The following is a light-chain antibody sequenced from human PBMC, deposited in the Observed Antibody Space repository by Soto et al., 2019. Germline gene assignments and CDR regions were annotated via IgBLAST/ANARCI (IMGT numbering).Light chain of an antibody. V-gene: IGLV2-14*03. CDR3: ISYTISSTVV. CDR2: DVS. CDR1: SSYISSYNY. J-gene: IGLJ2*01. Sequence: QSALTQPASVSGSPGQSITISCTTSSSYISSYNYVSWYQQHTGKAPRLIIYDVSSRPSGISNRFSGSKSGNTVSLTISGLQAEDEADYFCISYTISSTVVFGGGTKLTVL.